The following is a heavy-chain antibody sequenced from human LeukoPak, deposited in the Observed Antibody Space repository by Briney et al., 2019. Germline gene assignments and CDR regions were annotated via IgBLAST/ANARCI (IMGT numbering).Heavy chain of an antibody. J-gene: IGHJ4*02. CDR2: INPNSGGT. Sequence: VASVKVSCKASGYTFTGYYMHWVRQAPGQGLEWMGWINPNSGGTNYAQKFQGRVTMTRDTSFSTAYMELSRLRSDDTAVYYCAREFSSNKENDYWGQGTLVTVSS. CDR1: GYTFTGYY. CDR3: AREFSSNKENDY. V-gene: IGHV1-2*02. D-gene: IGHD6-13*01.